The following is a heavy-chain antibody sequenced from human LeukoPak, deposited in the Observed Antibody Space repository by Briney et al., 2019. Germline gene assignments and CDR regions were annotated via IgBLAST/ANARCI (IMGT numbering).Heavy chain of an antibody. Sequence: GGSLRLSCVASGFIFSDYGMNWVRQAPGKGLEWISYISGRSSTIYYADSVRGRFTISRDNAKNSMYLQMNSLRAEDTAVYYCARDRLTSGSYFFDYWGQGTLVTVSS. CDR3: ARDRLTSGSYFFDY. V-gene: IGHV3-48*01. D-gene: IGHD1-26*01. CDR1: GFIFSDYG. J-gene: IGHJ4*02. CDR2: ISGRSSTI.